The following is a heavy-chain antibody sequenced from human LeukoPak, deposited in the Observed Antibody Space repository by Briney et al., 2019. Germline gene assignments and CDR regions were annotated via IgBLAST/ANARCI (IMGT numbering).Heavy chain of an antibody. CDR2: IYYSGDS. V-gene: IGHV4-59*08. CDR1: GGSISSSY. D-gene: IGHD6-6*01. J-gene: IGHJ4*02. CDR3: ARHTYARPFDS. Sequence: PSETLSLTCAVYGGSISSSYWSWVRQPPGKGLEWVGYIYYSGDSNYNPSLKSRATISVDTSKSQFSLKVSSVTAADTAIYYCARHTYARPFDSWGQGTPVTVSS.